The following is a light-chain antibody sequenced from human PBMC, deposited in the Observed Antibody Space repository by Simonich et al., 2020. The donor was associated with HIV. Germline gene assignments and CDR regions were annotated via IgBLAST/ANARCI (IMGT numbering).Light chain of an antibody. CDR1: KSISSW. CDR2: KAS. J-gene: IGKJ1*01. Sequence: DSQMTQSPSTLSASVGDRDTITCRASKSISSWLAWYQQKPGKVPKLLIYKASSLESGVPSRFSGSGSGTEFTLTISSLQPDDFATYYCQQYNSYPWTFGQGTKVEIK. V-gene: IGKV1-5*03. CDR3: QQYNSYPWT.